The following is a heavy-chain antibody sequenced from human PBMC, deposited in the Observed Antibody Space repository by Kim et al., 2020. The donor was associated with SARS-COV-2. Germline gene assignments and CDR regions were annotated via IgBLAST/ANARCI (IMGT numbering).Heavy chain of an antibody. D-gene: IGHD6-19*01. CDR1: GFTFSSYG. V-gene: IGHV3-33*01. Sequence: GGSLRLSCAASGFTFSSYGMHWVRQAPGKGLEWVAVIWYDGSNKYYADSVKGRFTISRDNSKNTLYLQMNSLRAEDTAVYYCARDPKQWLQLYYFDYCGQGTLVTVSS. CDR3: ARDPKQWLQLYYFDY. CDR2: IWYDGSNK. J-gene: IGHJ4*02.